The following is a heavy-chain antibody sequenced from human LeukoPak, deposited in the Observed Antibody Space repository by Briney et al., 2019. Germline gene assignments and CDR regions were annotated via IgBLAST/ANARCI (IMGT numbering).Heavy chain of an antibody. J-gene: IGHJ4*02. CDR1: GGAISNDNYY. CDR3: ARLSDY. CDR2: INYSGTT. V-gene: IGHV4-39*01. Sequence: PSETLSLTCTVSGGAISNDNYYWGWIRQPPRKGLEWIASINYSGTTYYNPSLNSRVSISVDTSKTQLSLRLSSVTAADTAVYYCARLSDYWGQGILVTVSS.